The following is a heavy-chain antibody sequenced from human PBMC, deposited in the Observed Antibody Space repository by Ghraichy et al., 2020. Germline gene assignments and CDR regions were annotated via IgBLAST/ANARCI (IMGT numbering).Heavy chain of an antibody. CDR2: INTSGTT. CDR3: ARVRVSATRGAFDI. D-gene: IGHD1-26*01. CDR1: GGSMGNFY. V-gene: IGHV4-4*07. J-gene: IGHJ3*02. Sequence: SETLSLTCTVSGGSMGNFYWGWIRQPAGKGLEWIGRINTSGTTNYNPSLKSRVTMAVDTSKNQFSLRLSSVTAADTAVYYCARVRVSATRGAFDIWGQGTIVTDS.